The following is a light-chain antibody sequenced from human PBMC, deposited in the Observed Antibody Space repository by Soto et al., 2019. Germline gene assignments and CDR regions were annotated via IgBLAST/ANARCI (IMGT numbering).Light chain of an antibody. Sequence: EIVLTQSPGTLSLSPGERATLSCRASQSVSSSYLAWYQQKPGQAPRLLMSAASSRATGIPDRFSGSGSGTEFTLTIDSLQSEDFAVYYCQQYNIRPPWTFGQGTKVDIK. CDR1: QSVSSSY. J-gene: IGKJ1*01. V-gene: IGKV3-20*01. CDR3: QQYNIRPPWT. CDR2: AAS.